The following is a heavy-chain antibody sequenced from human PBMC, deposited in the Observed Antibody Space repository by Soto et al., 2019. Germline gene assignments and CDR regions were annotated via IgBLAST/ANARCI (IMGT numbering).Heavy chain of an antibody. CDR1: GYTFTSYG. V-gene: IGHV1-18*01. D-gene: IGHD6-19*01. CDR2: ISAYNGNT. Sequence: QVQLVQSGAEVKKPGASVKVSCKASGYTFTSYGISWVRQAPGQGLEWMGWISAYNGNTNYAQKLQGRVTMTTDTATSTAYMELRSLRSDDTAVYYCARQVAVAGSLDYYYGMDVWGQGTTVTVSS. J-gene: IGHJ6*02. CDR3: ARQVAVAGSLDYYYGMDV.